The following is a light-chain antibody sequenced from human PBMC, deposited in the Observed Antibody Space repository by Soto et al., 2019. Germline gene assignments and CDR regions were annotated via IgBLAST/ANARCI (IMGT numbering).Light chain of an antibody. CDR3: SSYTSSSTRV. V-gene: IGLV2-14*01. J-gene: IGLJ2*01. Sequence: QSVLTQPASVSGSPGQSITISCTGTSSDVGGYNYVSWYQQHPGKAPKLMIYDVSNRPSGVSNRFDGSKSGNTASLTISGLQAEHEDDYYCSSYTSSSTRVVGGGTKLTVL. CDR1: SSDVGGYNY. CDR2: DVS.